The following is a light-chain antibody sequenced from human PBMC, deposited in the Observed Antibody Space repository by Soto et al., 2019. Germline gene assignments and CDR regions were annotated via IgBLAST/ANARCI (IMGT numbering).Light chain of an antibody. J-gene: IGKJ1*01. CDR1: QSISSW. V-gene: IGKV1-5*03. CDR2: KAS. Sequence: DIQMTQSPSTLSASVGDRVTITCRASQSISSWLAWYQQKPGKAPKLLIYKASSLESRVPSRFSGSGSGTELTRTISSLQPDDFATYYCQQYNSYSRTFGQGTKVEIK. CDR3: QQYNSYSRT.